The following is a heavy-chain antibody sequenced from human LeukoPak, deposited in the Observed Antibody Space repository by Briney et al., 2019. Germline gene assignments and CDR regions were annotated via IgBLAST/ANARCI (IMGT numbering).Heavy chain of an antibody. D-gene: IGHD5-18*01. V-gene: IGHV1-8*01. J-gene: IGHJ5*02. Sequence: GASVKVSCKASGYTFTSYDINWVRQATGQGLEWMGRMNPNSGNTGYAQKFQGRVTMTRNTSISTAYMELSSLRSEDTAVYYCARDGDTAIESWFDPWGQGTLVTVSS. CDR3: ARDGDTAIESWFDP. CDR2: MNPNSGNT. CDR1: GYTFTSYD.